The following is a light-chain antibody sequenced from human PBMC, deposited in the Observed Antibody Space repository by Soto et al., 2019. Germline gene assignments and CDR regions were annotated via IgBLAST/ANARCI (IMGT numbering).Light chain of an antibody. Sequence: QSVLTQPPSVSAAPGQKVTISCSGSSSNIGGNSVSWYQRLPGTAPKLLIYADNKRPSGIPARFSGSKSGTSATLGITGFQTGDEADYYCGSWDSRLSAYVFGNGTKVTV. CDR1: SSNIGGNS. CDR2: ADN. V-gene: IGLV1-51*01. CDR3: GSWDSRLSAYV. J-gene: IGLJ1*01.